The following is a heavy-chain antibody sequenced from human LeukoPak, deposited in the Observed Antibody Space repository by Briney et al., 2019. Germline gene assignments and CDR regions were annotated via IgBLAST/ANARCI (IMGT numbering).Heavy chain of an antibody. CDR1: GGSISSSSYY. CDR3: ARSPISIAARRLDY. Sequence: SETLSLTCTVSGGSISSSSYYWGWIRQPPGKGLEWIGSIYYSGSTYYNPSLKSRVTISVDTSMNQFSLKLSSVTAADTAVYYCARSPISIAARRLDYWGQGTLVTVSS. D-gene: IGHD6-6*01. V-gene: IGHV4-39*07. CDR2: IYYSGST. J-gene: IGHJ4*02.